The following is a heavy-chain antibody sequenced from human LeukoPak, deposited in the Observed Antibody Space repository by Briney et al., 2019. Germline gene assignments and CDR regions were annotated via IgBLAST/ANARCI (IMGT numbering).Heavy chain of an antibody. CDR1: GGSISSYY. D-gene: IGHD3-22*01. CDR2: IYYSGST. V-gene: IGHV4-59*01. Sequence: PSETLSLTCTVSGGSISSYYWSWIRQPPGKGLEWIGYIYYSGSTNYNPSRKSRVTISVDTSKNQFSLKLSSVTAADTAVYYCASLYYDSSGYAWSFDYWGQGTLVTVS. J-gene: IGHJ4*02. CDR3: ASLYYDSSGYAWSFDY.